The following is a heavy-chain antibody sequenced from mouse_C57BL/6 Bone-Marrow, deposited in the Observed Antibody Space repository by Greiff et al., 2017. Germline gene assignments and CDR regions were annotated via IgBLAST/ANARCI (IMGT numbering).Heavy chain of an antibody. J-gene: IGHJ3*01. D-gene: IGHD3-2*02. CDR3: TRGWLRLSWFAY. CDR1: GYTFTSYG. V-gene: IGHV1-61*01. CDR2: IYPSDSAT. Sequence: QVQLKQSGAELVRPGSSVKLSCKASGYTFTSYGMDWVKQRPGQGLEWIGNIYPSDSATYYNEQFKDKDTLTVDKSSSAAYMPLSSLTSDASAYYCSTRGWLRLSWFAYWGQGTLVTVSA.